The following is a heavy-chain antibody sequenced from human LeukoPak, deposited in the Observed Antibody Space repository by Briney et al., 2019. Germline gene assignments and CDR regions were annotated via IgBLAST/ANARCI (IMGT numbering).Heavy chain of an antibody. Sequence: ASVKVSCKASGYTFTSHAMHWVRQAPGQRLEWMGWIDAGNGNTKYSQEFQGRVTITRDTSASIVYMELSSLRSEDMAFYYCARERGEFGGSYFLDYWGQGTLVTVSP. CDR2: IDAGNGNT. CDR1: GYTFTSHA. J-gene: IGHJ4*02. V-gene: IGHV1-3*03. CDR3: ARERGEFGGSYFLDY. D-gene: IGHD1-26*01.